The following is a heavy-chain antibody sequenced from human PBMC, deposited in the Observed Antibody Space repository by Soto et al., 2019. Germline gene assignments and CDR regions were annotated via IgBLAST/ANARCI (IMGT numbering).Heavy chain of an antibody. V-gene: IGHV3-53*04. CDR1: GFTFSSNY. Sequence: PGGSLRPSCAASGFTFSSNYMSWVRQAPGKGLEWVSVIYSGGSTYYADSVKGRFTISRHNSKNTLYLQMNSLRAEDTAVYYCARTPIYDFWSGDDYYYSMDVWGKGTTVTVSS. CDR3: ARTPIYDFWSGDDYYYSMDV. J-gene: IGHJ6*03. D-gene: IGHD3-3*01. CDR2: IYSGGST.